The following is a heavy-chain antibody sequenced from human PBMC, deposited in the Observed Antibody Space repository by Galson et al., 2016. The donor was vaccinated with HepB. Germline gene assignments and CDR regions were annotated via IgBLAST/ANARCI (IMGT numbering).Heavy chain of an antibody. CDR2: IYYSGGT. CDR3: AKYGLVRGFDY. D-gene: IGHD6-19*01. V-gene: IGHV4-59*11. J-gene: IGHJ4*02. CDR1: GGSISSHY. Sequence: SETLSLTCTVSGGSISSHYWSWIRQPPGKGLEWIGYIYYSGGTNYNPSLKSRVTISVDTSKNQFSLKLSSVTAADTAVYYCAKYGLVRGFDYWGQGTLVTVSS.